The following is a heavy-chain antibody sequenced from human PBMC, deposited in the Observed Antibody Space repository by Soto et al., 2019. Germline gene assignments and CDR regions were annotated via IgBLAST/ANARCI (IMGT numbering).Heavy chain of an antibody. Sequence: QGHLVQSEAEVKKPGASVKVSCKASGYTFTRYGISWVRQAPGQGLEWMGWISGYNGDTNYAQKLQDRVSMTIDTSTGTVYMELRSLTSDDTAVYYCAKNGQPPYFYYGLDVWGQGTKVTVSS. CDR2: ISGYNGDT. V-gene: IGHV1-18*01. D-gene: IGHD1-1*01. CDR3: AKNGQPPYFYYGLDV. CDR1: GYTFTRYG. J-gene: IGHJ6*02.